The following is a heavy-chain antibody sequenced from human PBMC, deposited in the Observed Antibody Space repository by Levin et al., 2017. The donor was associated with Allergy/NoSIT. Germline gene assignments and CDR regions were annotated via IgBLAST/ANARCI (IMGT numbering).Heavy chain of an antibody. CDR3: ARDGLWGGPSYGELDY. V-gene: IGHV3-30-3*01. CDR2: TSNDGSNK. D-gene: IGHD5-18*01. CDR1: GFSFSRYS. Sequence: PGGSLRLSCAASGFSFSRYSMHWVRQAPGKGLEWVAATSNDGSNKFYANSVKGRFTISRDNSKNTLSLQMNSLRLEDTAVYYCARDGLWGGPSYGELDYWGQGTLVSVSS. J-gene: IGHJ4*02.